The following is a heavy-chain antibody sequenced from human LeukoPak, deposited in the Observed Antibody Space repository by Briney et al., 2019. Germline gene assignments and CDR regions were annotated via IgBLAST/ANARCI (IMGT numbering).Heavy chain of an antibody. CDR1: GFTFSSYA. Sequence: RSLRLSCAASGFTFSSYAMHWVRQAPGKGLEWVAVISYDGSNKYYADSVKGRFTISRDNSKNTLYLQMNSLRAEDTAVYYCARAIAAAGIPSDYWGQGTLVTVSS. D-gene: IGHD6-13*01. CDR3: ARAIAAAGIPSDY. J-gene: IGHJ4*02. V-gene: IGHV3-30-3*01. CDR2: ISYDGSNK.